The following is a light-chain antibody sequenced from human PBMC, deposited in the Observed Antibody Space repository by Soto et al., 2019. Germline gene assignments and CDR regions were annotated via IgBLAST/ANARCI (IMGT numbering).Light chain of an antibody. Sequence: QPVLTQPRSVSGSPGQSVTISCTGSSSDVGGYFWVSWYQQRPGKAPKLMIYDVIQRPSGVPDRFSASKSGNTASLTISGLQAEDEADYYCCSFAGANNPYIFGPGTKVTVL. J-gene: IGLJ1*01. V-gene: IGLV2-11*01. CDR2: DVI. CDR1: SSDVGGYFW. CDR3: CSFAGANNPYI.